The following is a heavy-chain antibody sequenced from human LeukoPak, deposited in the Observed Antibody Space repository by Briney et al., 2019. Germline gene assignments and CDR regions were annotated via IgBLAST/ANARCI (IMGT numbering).Heavy chain of an antibody. CDR1: GYGFSDYY. J-gene: IGHJ4*02. D-gene: IGHD2-21*01. V-gene: IGHV1-2*02. Sequence: GAAVKVSCKASGYGFSDYYMHWLRQAPGQGIEYMGWINPNSGDNNCAQKFHGRVSMTRATSITTLYMELTSLRSDDTAVYFCARGGGIQSCGGKTCFRGFVYWGQGTLVTVSS. CDR2: INPNSGDN. CDR3: ARGGGIQSCGGKTCFRGFVY.